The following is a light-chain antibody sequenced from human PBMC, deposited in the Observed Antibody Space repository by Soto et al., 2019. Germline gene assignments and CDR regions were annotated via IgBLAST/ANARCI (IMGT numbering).Light chain of an antibody. CDR2: DAT. V-gene: IGKV3-15*01. CDR3: QQYDNWPLYT. Sequence: MTQSPSSLSASMGDRVAITCRASQAISNSLAWYQQRPGQSPRLLIYDATARAPGVPARFSGSGSGTEFNLTIGSLQSEDFAVYYCQQYDNWPLYTFGQGTKVDIK. J-gene: IGKJ2*01. CDR1: QAISNS.